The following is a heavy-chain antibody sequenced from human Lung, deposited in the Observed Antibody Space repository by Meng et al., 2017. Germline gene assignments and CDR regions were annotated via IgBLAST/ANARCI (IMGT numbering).Heavy chain of an antibody. D-gene: IGHD3-10*01. V-gene: IGHV4-34*01. J-gene: IGHJ4*02. CDR3: ARERHPTILRAVIDF. Sequence: QVQPRQSGEGLWSPSENLALTCAVYGGSLSGSYWSWIRPSPAKGLAWIGNITHGGSTNYNPSLESRVTISVATPKNQFSLRLTSMTVADTAIYYCARERHPTILRAVIDFWGQGALVTVSS. CDR2: ITHGGST. CDR1: GGSLSGSY.